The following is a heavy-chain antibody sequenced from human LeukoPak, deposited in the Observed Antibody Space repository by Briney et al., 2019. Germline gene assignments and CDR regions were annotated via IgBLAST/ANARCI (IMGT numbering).Heavy chain of an antibody. CDR2: ISYDGSNK. CDR3: AKFAQRYCSGGSCHPFDY. V-gene: IGHV3-30*04. Sequence: SGGSLRLSCAASGFTFSSYAMHWVRQAPGKGLEWVAVISYDGSNKYYADSVKGRFTISRDNSKNTLHLQMNSLRAEDTAAYYCAKFAQRYCSGGSCHPFDYWGQGTLVTVSS. D-gene: IGHD2-15*01. J-gene: IGHJ4*02. CDR1: GFTFSSYA.